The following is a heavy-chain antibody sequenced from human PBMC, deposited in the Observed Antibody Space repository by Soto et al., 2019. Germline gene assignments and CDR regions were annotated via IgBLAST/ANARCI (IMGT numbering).Heavy chain of an antibody. Sequence: QITLTESGPPLVKPTQTLTLTCTFSGFSFSTGAVGVGWIRQPPGKALEFLALIYWDADKRYRPSLKNKITSTKDSSRNQVVLTMTDLDPEHTATYYCAHVYWAASGTRYYFDHWGQGTLVTVSS. D-gene: IGHD6-13*01. V-gene: IGHV2-5*02. CDR1: GFSFSTGAVG. CDR3: AHVYWAASGTRYYFDH. J-gene: IGHJ4*02. CDR2: IYWDADK.